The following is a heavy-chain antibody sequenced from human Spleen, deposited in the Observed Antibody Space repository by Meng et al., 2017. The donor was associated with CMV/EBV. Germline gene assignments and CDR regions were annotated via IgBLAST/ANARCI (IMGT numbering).Heavy chain of an antibody. CDR2: VLWNDDK. CDR3: AHSGFTGGSAY. V-gene: IGHV2-5*01. D-gene: IGHD3-16*01. J-gene: IGHJ4*02. CDR1: GLSPSTNGVG. Sequence: SGPTLVKPSQTLTLTCTFSGLSPSTNGVGVGWIRQPPGKALEWLALVLWNDDKRYSPSLRSRLTITKDTSKSQVVLTMTNMEPVDTATYYCAHSGFTGGSAYWGQGTLVTVSS.